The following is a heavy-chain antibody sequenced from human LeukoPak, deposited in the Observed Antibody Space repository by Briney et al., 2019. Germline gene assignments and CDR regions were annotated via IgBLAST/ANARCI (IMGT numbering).Heavy chain of an antibody. CDR1: GGTFISYA. D-gene: IGHD6-19*01. V-gene: IGHV1-69*01. CDR2: TIPIFGTA. Sequence: ASVKVSCKASGGTFISYAISWVRQAPGQGLEWMGGTIPIFGTANYAQKFQGRVTITADGSTSTVYMELSSLRSEDTAVHYCARGLGIAVAVNDYWGQGTLVTVSS. CDR3: ARGLGIAVAVNDY. J-gene: IGHJ4*02.